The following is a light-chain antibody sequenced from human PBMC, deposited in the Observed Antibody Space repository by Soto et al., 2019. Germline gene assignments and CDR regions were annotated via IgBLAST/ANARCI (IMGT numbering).Light chain of an antibody. CDR3: QQRSIWPPA. CDR2: DAS. CDR1: QGVGTY. V-gene: IGKV3-11*01. J-gene: IGKJ4*01. Sequence: EIVLTQSPATLSLSPGERATLSCRASQGVGTYLAWYQQRPGQAPRLLIYDASTRATDIPARFSGSGSGTDFTLTISSLEPEDFAVYYCQQRSIWPPAFGGGSKVEIK.